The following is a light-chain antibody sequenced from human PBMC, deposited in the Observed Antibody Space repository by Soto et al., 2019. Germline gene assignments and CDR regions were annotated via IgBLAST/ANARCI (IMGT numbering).Light chain of an antibody. Sequence: QSALTQPASVSGSPGQSITISCTGTSSDVGGYNYVSWYQQHPGKAPELMIYDVSSRPSGVSNRFSGSKSSNTASLTISGLQAEDEADYYCSSYTSSTTVVFGGGTKLTVL. CDR2: DVS. CDR3: SSYTSSTTVV. CDR1: SSDVGGYNY. V-gene: IGLV2-14*01. J-gene: IGLJ2*01.